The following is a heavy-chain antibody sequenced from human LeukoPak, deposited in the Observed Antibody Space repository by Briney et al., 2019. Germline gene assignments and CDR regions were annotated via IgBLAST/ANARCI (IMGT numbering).Heavy chain of an antibody. CDR2: IGNDGRDQ. V-gene: IGHV3-30*02. J-gene: IGHJ4*02. Sequence: GGSLRLSCAASGFTFSGHAMHWVRQTPGVGLEWVAIIGNDGRDQHYSESVKGRFTISRDNSKNTLFLQMNSLRPEDTALYLCARDLMWGFDYWGQGTLVTVSS. D-gene: IGHD7-27*01. CDR1: GFTFSGHA. CDR3: ARDLMWGFDY.